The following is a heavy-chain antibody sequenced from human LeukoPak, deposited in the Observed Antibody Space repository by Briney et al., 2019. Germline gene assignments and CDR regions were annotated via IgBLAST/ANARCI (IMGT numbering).Heavy chain of an antibody. Sequence: ASVKVSCKASGYTFTSYYMHWVRQAPVQGLEWMGIINPSSGSTSYAQKFQGRVTMTRDTSTSTVYMELSRLRSEDTAVYYCAREGYDFWSGYYGYWGQGTLVTVSS. V-gene: IGHV1-46*01. J-gene: IGHJ4*02. CDR3: AREGYDFWSGYYGY. CDR1: GYTFTSYY. CDR2: INPSSGST. D-gene: IGHD3-3*01.